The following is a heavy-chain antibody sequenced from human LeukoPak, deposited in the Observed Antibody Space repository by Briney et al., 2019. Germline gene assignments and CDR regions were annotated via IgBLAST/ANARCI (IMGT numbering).Heavy chain of an antibody. D-gene: IGHD3-3*01. Sequence: GESLKISCQGSGYSFTTYRIGWVRQMPGKGLEWMGNIYPGDSDTRYSPSFKGQVTTSADKSISTAYLQWSSLKASDTAMYYCARQTDFWSGYSSRSWFDPWGQGTLVTVSS. CDR2: IYPGDSDT. CDR1: GYSFTTYR. J-gene: IGHJ5*02. V-gene: IGHV5-51*01. CDR3: ARQTDFWSGYSSRSWFDP.